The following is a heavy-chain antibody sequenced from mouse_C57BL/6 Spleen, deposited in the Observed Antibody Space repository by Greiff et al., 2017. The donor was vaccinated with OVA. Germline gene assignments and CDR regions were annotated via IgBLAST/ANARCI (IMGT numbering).Heavy chain of an antibody. Sequence: VQLQQSVAELVRPGASVKLSCTASGFNIKNTYMHWVKQRPEQGLEWIGRIDPANGNTKYAPKFQGKATITADTSSNTAYLQLSSLTSEDTAIYYCAPIYGSSWSGFAYWGQGTLVTVSA. CDR3: APIYGSSWSGFAY. CDR2: IDPANGNT. CDR1: GFNIKNTY. V-gene: IGHV14-3*01. D-gene: IGHD1-1*01. J-gene: IGHJ3*01.